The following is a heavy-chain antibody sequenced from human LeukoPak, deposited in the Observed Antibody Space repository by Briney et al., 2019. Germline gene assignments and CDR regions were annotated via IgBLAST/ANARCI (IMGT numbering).Heavy chain of an antibody. V-gene: IGHV1-18*01. Sequence: ASVKVSCKASGYTFTSYGISWVRQAPGQGLEWMGWISAYNDNTNYAQKLQGRVTMTTDTSTSTAYMELRSLRSDDTAVYYRARDKGYSSGDPFDYWGQGTLVTVSS. CDR1: GYTFTSYG. D-gene: IGHD6-19*01. CDR3: ARDKGYSSGDPFDY. CDR2: ISAYNDNT. J-gene: IGHJ4*02.